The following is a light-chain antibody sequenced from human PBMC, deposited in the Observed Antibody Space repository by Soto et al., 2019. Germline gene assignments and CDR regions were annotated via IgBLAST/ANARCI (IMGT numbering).Light chain of an antibody. CDR1: QSISSY. Sequence: DVQMTQYPSSLSAAVGGRVTITCRVSQSISSYLNWYQQKPGKAPKLLIYAASSLQSGVPSRFSGSGSGTEFTLTISSLQPEDFATYYCLRHNSYPLTFGGGTKVDIK. CDR2: AAS. V-gene: IGKV1-17*01. J-gene: IGKJ4*01. CDR3: LRHNSYPLT.